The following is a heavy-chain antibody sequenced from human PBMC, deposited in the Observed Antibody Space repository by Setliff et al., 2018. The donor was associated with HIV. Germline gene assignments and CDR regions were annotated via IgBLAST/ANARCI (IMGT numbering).Heavy chain of an antibody. Sequence: GASVKVSCKASGYTFTAYYILWVRQAPGQGLEWMGWINPYSGGTNYAQNFQGWVTMTRDTSITTAYMELSRLTSDDTALYFCVRDVRAAYKGPLWFGQSDPRPDTFDIWGQGTMVTVSS. CDR2: INPYSGGT. J-gene: IGHJ3*02. V-gene: IGHV1-2*04. CDR3: VRDVRAAYKGPLWFGQSDPRPDTFDI. D-gene: IGHD3-10*01. CDR1: GYTFTAYY.